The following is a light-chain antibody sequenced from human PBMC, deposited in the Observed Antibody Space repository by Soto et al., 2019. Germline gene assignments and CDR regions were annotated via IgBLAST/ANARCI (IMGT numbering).Light chain of an antibody. CDR3: AAWDDSLNGYV. CDR2: SNN. CDR1: RSNIGSNT. V-gene: IGLV1-44*01. J-gene: IGLJ1*01. Sequence: QSVLTQPPSASWTPGKRGTISCSGSRSNIGSNTVNWYQQLPGTAPKLLIYSNNQRPSGVPDRFSGSKSGTSASLAISGLQAEDEADYYCAAWDDSLNGYVFGTGTKVTVL.